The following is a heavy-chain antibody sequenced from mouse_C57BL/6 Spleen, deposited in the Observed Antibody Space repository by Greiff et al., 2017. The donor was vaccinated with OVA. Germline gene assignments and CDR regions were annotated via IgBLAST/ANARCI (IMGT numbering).Heavy chain of an antibody. V-gene: IGHV1-54*01. CDR1: GYAFTNYL. Sequence: VKLMESGAELVRPGTSVKVSCKASGYAFTNYLIEWVKQRPGQGLEWIGVINPGSGGTNYNEKFKGKATLTADKSSSTAYMQLSSLTSEDSAVYFCARDYTWFAYWGQGTLVTVSA. J-gene: IGHJ3*01. CDR3: ARDYTWFAY. D-gene: IGHD2-12*01. CDR2: INPGSGGT.